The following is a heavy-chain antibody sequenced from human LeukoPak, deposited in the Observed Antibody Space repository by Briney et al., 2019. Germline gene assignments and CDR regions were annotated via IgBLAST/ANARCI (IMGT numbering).Heavy chain of an antibody. CDR3: ARGPTDRLPIYYYDSSGYRFDY. CDR2: INHSGST. V-gene: IGHV4-34*01. Sequence: PPETLSLTCAVYGGSFSGYYWSWVRQPPGKGLEWIGEINHSGSTNYNPSLKSRVTISVDTSKNQFSLKLSSVTAADTAVYYCARGPTDRLPIYYYDSSGYRFDYWGQGTLVTVSS. J-gene: IGHJ4*02. CDR1: GGSFSGYY. D-gene: IGHD3-22*01.